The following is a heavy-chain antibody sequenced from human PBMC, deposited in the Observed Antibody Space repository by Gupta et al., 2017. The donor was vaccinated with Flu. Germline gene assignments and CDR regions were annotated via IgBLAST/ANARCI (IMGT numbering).Heavy chain of an antibody. V-gene: IGHV3-9*01. Sequence: APGKGLEWVSGISWNSGSIGYADSVKGRFTISRDNAKNSLYLQMNSLRAEDTALYYCAKGVHCSSTSCYFDYWGQGTLVTVSS. CDR2: ISWNSGSI. J-gene: IGHJ4*02. CDR3: AKGVHCSSTSCYFDY. D-gene: IGHD2-2*01.